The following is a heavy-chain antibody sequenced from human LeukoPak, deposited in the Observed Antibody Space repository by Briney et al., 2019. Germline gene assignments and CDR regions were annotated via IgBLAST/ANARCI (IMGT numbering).Heavy chain of an antibody. CDR3: ARGDDSFDH. Sequence: ASVTVSCKASGYTFTSYDINWVRQAPGQGLEWMGWMNPNSGNTVYAQTFQGRVTITRNTSISTAYMELSSLRSEDTAVYYCARGDDSFDHWGQGTLVTVSS. CDR1: GYTFTSYD. V-gene: IGHV1-8*01. J-gene: IGHJ5*02. CDR2: MNPNSGNT.